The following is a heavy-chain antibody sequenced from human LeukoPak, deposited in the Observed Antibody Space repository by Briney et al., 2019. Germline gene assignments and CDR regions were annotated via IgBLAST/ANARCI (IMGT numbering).Heavy chain of an antibody. CDR1: GFTFSSYA. J-gene: IGHJ4*02. CDR3: ARDGGNGYDSAGSWDY. Sequence: PGGSLRLSCAASGFTFSSYAMHWVRQAPGKGLEWVAVIAYDGSNKYYADSVKGRFTISRDNSKNTLYLQMNSLRAEDTAVYYCARDGGNGYDSAGSWDYWGQGTLVTVSS. D-gene: IGHD5-12*01. CDR2: IAYDGSNK. V-gene: IGHV3-30-3*01.